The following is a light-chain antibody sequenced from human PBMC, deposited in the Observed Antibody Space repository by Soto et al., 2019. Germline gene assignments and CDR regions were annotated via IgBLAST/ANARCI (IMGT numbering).Light chain of an antibody. Sequence: DIQMTQSPSTLSASVGYRVTITCRASQSISTSLAWYQQKPGKAPKVLIYKASSLESGVPSRFSVSGSGTEFTLTISSLQPNDFATYYCQPCDSYWTFGQGTQVEIK. V-gene: IGKV1-5*03. CDR2: KAS. CDR3: QPCDSYWT. J-gene: IGKJ1*01. CDR1: QSISTS.